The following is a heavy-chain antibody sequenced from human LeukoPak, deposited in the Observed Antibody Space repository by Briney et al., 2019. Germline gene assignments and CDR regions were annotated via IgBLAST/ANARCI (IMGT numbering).Heavy chain of an antibody. CDR2: ISYDGSNK. CDR3: ARSKSSSSPNFDY. CDR1: AFTFSSYA. J-gene: IGHJ4*02. Sequence: PGGSLRLSCAASAFTFSSYAMHWVRQAPGKGLEWVAIISYDGSNKYYADSVKGRFTISRDNSKSTLYLQMNSLRAEDTAVYYCARSKSSSSPNFDYWGQGTLVTVSS. D-gene: IGHD6-6*01. V-gene: IGHV3-30-3*01.